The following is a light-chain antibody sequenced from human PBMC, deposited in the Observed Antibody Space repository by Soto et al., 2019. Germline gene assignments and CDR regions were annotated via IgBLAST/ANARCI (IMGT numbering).Light chain of an antibody. Sequence: IVLTQSPGPLSLSPGERTTLSCRASQSITNNYLAWYQQKPGRAHRLLIYGASSRATGIPDRFSGSGSGTDFTLTISRLEPEDFAMYYCQQYGYLVTFGGGTKVDI. V-gene: IGKV3-20*01. J-gene: IGKJ4*01. CDR1: QSITNNY. CDR3: QQYGYLVT. CDR2: GAS.